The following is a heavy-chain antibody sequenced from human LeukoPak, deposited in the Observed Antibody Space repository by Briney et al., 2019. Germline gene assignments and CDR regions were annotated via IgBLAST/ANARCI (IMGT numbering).Heavy chain of an antibody. CDR1: GGSINTDH. CDR2: LHTSGSGSA. V-gene: IGHV4-4*07. J-gene: IGHJ4*02. Sequence: SETLSLTCTVSGGSINTDHWSWIRLPAGKGLEWIGRLHTSGSGSATYNPSLKSRAIVSIDKSKNQFSLNLLSVTAADTAVYYCAREPARVPDYYFDYWGPGTLVTVSS. D-gene: IGHD2-2*01. CDR3: AREPARVPDYYFDY.